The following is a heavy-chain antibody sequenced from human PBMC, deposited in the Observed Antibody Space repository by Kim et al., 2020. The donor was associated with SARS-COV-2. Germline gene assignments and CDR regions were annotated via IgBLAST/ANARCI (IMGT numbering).Heavy chain of an antibody. V-gene: IGHV4-59*01. Sequence: YTPSLKSRVTISVDTSKNQFSLKLSSVTAADTAVYYCARDGVLLHDAFDIWGQGTMVTVSS. CDR3: ARDGVLLHDAFDI. D-gene: IGHD2-21*01. J-gene: IGHJ3*02.